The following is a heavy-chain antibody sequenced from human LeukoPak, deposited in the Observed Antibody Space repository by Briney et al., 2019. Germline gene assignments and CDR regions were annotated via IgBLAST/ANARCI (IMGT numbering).Heavy chain of an antibody. Sequence: GASVKVSCKASGYTFTSYYMHWVRQAPGQGLEWMGIINPSGGSTSYAQKFQGRVTMTRDTSTSTVYMELSSLRSEDTAVYYCASSPLGYCSSGSCYSRGDYYYYGMDVWGQGTTVTVSS. CDR1: GYTFTSYY. D-gene: IGHD2-15*01. CDR3: ASSPLGYCSSGSCYSRGDYYYYGMDV. V-gene: IGHV1-46*01. J-gene: IGHJ6*02. CDR2: INPSGGST.